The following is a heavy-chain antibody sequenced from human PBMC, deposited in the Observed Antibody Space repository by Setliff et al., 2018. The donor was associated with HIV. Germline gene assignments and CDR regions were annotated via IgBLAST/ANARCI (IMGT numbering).Heavy chain of an antibody. V-gene: IGHV7-4-1*02. CDR2: VNTKTGNP. CDR1: GYIFTNDP. Sequence: ASVKVSCKASGYIFTNDPMNWVRQAPGQGLEWMGWVNTKTGNPTYAQDFTGRFVFSLDMSTSTAYMELRSLRSEDTAVYYCARLGWASLPANALDVWGLGTVVTVSS. CDR3: ARLGWASLPANALDV. J-gene: IGHJ3*01. D-gene: IGHD3-10*01.